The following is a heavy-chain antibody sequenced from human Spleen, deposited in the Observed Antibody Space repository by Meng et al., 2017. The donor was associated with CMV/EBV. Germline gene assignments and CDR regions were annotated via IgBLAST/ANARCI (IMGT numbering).Heavy chain of an antibody. D-gene: IGHD6-6*01. Sequence: VSSDSVSSSRWWSWVRQPPGTGLEWIGEVYHSGSTNYNPSLKSRVTISVDTSKNQFSLKLSSVTAADTAVYYCARGGGSARQSFDYWGQGTLVTVSS. CDR1: SDSVSSSRW. V-gene: IGHV4-4*02. J-gene: IGHJ4*02. CDR2: VYHSGST. CDR3: ARGGGSARQSFDY.